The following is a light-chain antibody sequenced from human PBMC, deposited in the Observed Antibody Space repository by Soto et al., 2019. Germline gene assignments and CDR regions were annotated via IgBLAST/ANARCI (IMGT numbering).Light chain of an antibody. CDR2: GNS. CDR1: SSNIGAGYD. CDR3: QSYDSTLSGSV. V-gene: IGLV1-40*01. J-gene: IGLJ2*01. Sequence: QSVLTQPPSVSGAPGQRVTISCTGSSSNIGAGYDVHWYQQFPGAAPKLLIHGNSNRPSGVPDRFSGSKSDTSASLAITGLQAEDEADYYCQSYDSTLSGSVFGGGTKLTVL.